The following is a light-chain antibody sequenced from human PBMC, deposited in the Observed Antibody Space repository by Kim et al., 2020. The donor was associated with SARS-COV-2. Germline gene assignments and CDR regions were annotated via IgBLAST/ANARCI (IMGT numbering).Light chain of an antibody. CDR2: DTS. CDR3: LLYYDGYRI. J-gene: IGLJ2*01. V-gene: IGLV7-46*01. Sequence: PERTVTPTYGSSTGAVTSGHHPSWFQQNPRQAPRTMIYDTSNKHSWTPARLSGSLLGGKAALTLSGALPEDEAEYYCLLYYDGYRIFGGGTQLTVL. CDR1: TGAVTSGHH.